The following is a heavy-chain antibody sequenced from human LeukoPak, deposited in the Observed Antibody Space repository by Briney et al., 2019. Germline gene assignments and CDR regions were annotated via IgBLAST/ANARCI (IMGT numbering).Heavy chain of an antibody. V-gene: IGHV3-23*01. Sequence: GGSLRLSCAASGFTFSDYAMTWVRQGPGKGLEWVSVISGSGVTTYYADSVKGRFTISRDNAKNSLYLQMNSLRAEDTAVYYCARSPTLYNWFDPWGQGTLVTVSS. CDR2: ISGSGVTT. J-gene: IGHJ5*02. CDR3: ARSPTLYNWFDP. CDR1: GFTFSDYA.